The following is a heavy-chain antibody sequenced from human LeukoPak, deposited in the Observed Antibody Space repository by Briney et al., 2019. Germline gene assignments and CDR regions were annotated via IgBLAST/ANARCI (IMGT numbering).Heavy chain of an antibody. J-gene: IGHJ6*04. Sequence: PRGALRLSSAASGFTFRSYAISSVRQAPRKGVEWVSAICGSGGSTHYADSVKGRFTISRDNSKNTLYLQMNSLRAEDTAVYYFAKDDLTRIVVVIPAMDVWGKGTTVTVSS. CDR1: GFTFRSYA. D-gene: IGHD3-22*01. CDR3: AKDDLTRIVVVIPAMDV. CDR2: ICGSGGST. V-gene: IGHV3-23*01.